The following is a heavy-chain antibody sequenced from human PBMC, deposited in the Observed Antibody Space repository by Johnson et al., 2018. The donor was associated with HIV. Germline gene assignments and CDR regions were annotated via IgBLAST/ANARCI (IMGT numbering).Heavy chain of an antibody. CDR3: ARHYGWGDHWDAFDI. CDR1: EFTVSANY. D-gene: IGHD2-8*02. CDR2: PYGGCPN. Sequence: VQLVESGGGVVQPGGSLRLSCAASEFTVSANYMSCVRQATGKGLEWVSVPYGGCPNFSADSATGRFNISRDNSRNTLYLQMSSLRDEDTAVYYCARHYGWGDHWDAFDIWGQGTMVTVSS. V-gene: IGHV3-66*04. J-gene: IGHJ3*02.